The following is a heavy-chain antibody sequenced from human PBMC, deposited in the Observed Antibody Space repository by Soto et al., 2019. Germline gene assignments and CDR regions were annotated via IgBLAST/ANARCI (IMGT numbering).Heavy chain of an antibody. CDR3: ANSRYCISTSCPRSYYYYGMDV. J-gene: IGHJ6*02. CDR1: GFTFSSYA. D-gene: IGHD2-2*01. V-gene: IGHV3-23*01. CDR2: ISGSGGST. Sequence: EGSLRLSCAASGFTFSSYAMSWVRQAPGKGLEWVSAISGSGGSTYYADSVKGRFTISRDNSKNTLYLQMNSLRAEDTAVYYCANSRYCISTSCPRSYYYYGMDVWGQGNTVTVSS.